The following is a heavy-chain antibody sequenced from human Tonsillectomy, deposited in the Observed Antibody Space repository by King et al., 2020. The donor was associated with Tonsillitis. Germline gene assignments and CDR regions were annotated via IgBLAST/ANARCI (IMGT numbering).Heavy chain of an antibody. V-gene: IGHV5-51*03. CDR2: IYPGDSDT. CDR3: ARGYYYGSGSYYNVAFNI. Sequence: QLVQSGAEVKKPGESLKISCRGSGYNFTTYWIGWVRQMPGKGLEWMGIIYPGDSDTRYSPSFQGQVTMSADKSISTAYLQWSSLKASDTAMYYCARGYYYGSGSYYNVAFNIWGQGTMVSVSS. D-gene: IGHD3-10*01. CDR1: GYNFTTYW. J-gene: IGHJ3*02.